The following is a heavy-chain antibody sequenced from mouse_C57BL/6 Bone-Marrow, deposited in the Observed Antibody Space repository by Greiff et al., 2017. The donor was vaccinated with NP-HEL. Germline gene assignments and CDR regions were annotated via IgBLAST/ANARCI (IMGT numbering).Heavy chain of an antibody. J-gene: IGHJ2*01. Sequence: QVTLKESGPGILQPSQTLSLTCSFSGFSLSTFGMGVGWIRQPSGKGLEWLAHIWWDDDKYYNPALKSRLTITKDTSKNQVFLKIANVDTADTATYYCARIYYYGSSYVGFDYWGQGTTLTVSS. D-gene: IGHD1-1*01. CDR1: GFSLSTFGMG. CDR2: IWWDDDK. CDR3: ARIYYYGSSYVGFDY. V-gene: IGHV8-8*01.